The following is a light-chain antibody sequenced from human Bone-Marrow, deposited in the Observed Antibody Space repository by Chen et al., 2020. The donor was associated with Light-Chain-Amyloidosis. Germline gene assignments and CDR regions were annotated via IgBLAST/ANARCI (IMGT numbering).Light chain of an antibody. V-gene: IGLV2-8*01. CDR3: SSFAVSKIVL. Sequence: QSALTQPPSASGSPGQSVTISCTGARSDFGPFNYVSWYQQHPGNSPKLIMFDVNRRPSGVPGRFSGYKSGNTASLTVSGLQPDDEADYYCSSFAVSKIVLFGGGTKLTVL. CDR2: DVN. J-gene: IGLJ3*02. CDR1: RSDFGPFNY.